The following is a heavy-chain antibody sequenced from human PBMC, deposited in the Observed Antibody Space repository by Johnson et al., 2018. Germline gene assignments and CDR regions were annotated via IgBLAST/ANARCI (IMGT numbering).Heavy chain of an antibody. Sequence: EVQLVESGGGLVKPGLSLRLSCAASGFSFGDYAMSWFRQASEKGLEWVGFIRSKAYGGTTEYAASVKGRFTISRDDSKSIAYLQMNSLKTEDTAVYYCSRVRSRNAAEYFQHWGQGTLVTVSS. V-gene: IGHV3-49*05. CDR3: SRVRSRNAAEYFQH. J-gene: IGHJ1*01. CDR2: IRSKAYGGTT. CDR1: GFSFGDYA.